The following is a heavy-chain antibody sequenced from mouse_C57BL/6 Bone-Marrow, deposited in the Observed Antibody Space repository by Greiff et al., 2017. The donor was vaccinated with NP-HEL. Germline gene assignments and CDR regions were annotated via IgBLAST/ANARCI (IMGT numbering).Heavy chain of an antibody. CDR3: ARSEWLLLGDY. D-gene: IGHD2-3*01. CDR1: GYTFTSYW. CDR2: IYPGSGST. V-gene: IGHV1-55*01. J-gene: IGHJ4*01. Sequence: QVQLQQPGAELVKPGASVKLSCKASGYTFTSYWMHWVKQRPGQGLEWIGDIYPGSGSTNYNEKFKSKATLTVDTSSSTAYMQLSSLTSADSAVYYCARSEWLLLGDYWGQGTSVTVSS.